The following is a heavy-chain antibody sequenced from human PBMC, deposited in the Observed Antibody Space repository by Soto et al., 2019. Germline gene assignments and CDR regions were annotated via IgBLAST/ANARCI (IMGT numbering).Heavy chain of an antibody. D-gene: IGHD3-10*01. V-gene: IGHV4-59*12. CDR1: GGSISSYY. J-gene: IGHJ4*02. Sequence: QVQLQESGPGLVKPSETLSLTCTVSGGSISSYYWSWIRQPPGKGLEWIGYIYYSGSTNYNPPLXSXXXKXXGTSKDQSSLKLCAGPAADPAVYYSARRYGSGHDFWGQGTLVTVSS. CDR2: IYYSGST. CDR3: ARRYGSGHDF.